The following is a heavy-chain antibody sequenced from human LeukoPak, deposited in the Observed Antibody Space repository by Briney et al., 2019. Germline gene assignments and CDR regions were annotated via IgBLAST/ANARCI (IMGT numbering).Heavy chain of an antibody. J-gene: IGHJ4*02. CDR3: ARGRTWSYSFDY. CDR2: INGNGDNS. V-gene: IGHV3-64*02. Sequence: GGSLRLSCAASGFTFSSYSMHWVRHAPGKGLEFVSAINGNGDNSYYGDSVKGRFTISRDNSKNTLYLQMGSLRAEDKAVYYCARGRTWSYSFDYWGQGTLVTVSP. D-gene: IGHD3-3*01. CDR1: GFTFSSYS.